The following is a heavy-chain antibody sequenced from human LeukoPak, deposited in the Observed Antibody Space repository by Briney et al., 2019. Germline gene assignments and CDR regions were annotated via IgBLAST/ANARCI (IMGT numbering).Heavy chain of an antibody. V-gene: IGHV3-74*01. Sequence: GGSLRLSCAASGFTFSSYWMHWVRQAPGKGLVWVSRINSDGSSTRYADSVKGRFTISRDNAKNTLYLQMNSLKTEDTAVYYCTTDGVGVEGATYDNWGQGTLVSVSS. D-gene: IGHD1-26*01. CDR1: GFTFSSYW. CDR2: INSDGSST. J-gene: IGHJ4*02. CDR3: TTDGVGVEGATYDN.